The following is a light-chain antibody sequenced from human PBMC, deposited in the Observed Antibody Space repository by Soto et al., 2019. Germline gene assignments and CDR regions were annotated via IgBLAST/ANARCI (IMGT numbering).Light chain of an antibody. Sequence: QSALTQPASVSGSPGQSITISCTGTSSDVGAYDYVSWYQQHPGRVPKLMIYDVSNRPSGVSGRFSGSKSGNTASLTISGLQADDEADYFCSSFTTSSTQVFGTGTKVTVL. V-gene: IGLV2-14*03. CDR1: SSDVGAYDY. CDR2: DVS. CDR3: SSFTTSSTQV. J-gene: IGLJ1*01.